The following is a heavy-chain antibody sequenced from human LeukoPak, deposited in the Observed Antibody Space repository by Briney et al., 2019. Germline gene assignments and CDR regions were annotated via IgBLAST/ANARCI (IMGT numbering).Heavy chain of an antibody. CDR2: IYYSGST. CDR1: GGSISSYY. Sequence: SETLSLTCTVSGGSISSYYWSWIRQPPGKGLEWIGYIYYSGSTNYNPSLKSRVTISVDTSKNHFSLKLSSVTAADTAVYYCARPLSSTWYAAFDVWGQGTMVTVSS. V-gene: IGHV4-59*08. D-gene: IGHD6-13*01. CDR3: ARPLSSTWYAAFDV. J-gene: IGHJ3*01.